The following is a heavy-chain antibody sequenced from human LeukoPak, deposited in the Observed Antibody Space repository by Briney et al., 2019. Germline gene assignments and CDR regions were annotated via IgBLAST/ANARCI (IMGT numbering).Heavy chain of an antibody. CDR3: ARPVAATYYFDY. V-gene: IGHV3-74*01. J-gene: IGHJ4*02. CDR1: GFPLSSYW. D-gene: IGHD2-15*01. CDR2: IDCDGSTT. Sequence: GGSLRLSCAVSGFPLSSYWMHWARQPPGKGLVWVSRIDCDGSTTGYADSVKGRFTNSRDNAKNTLYLQMNSLRAEDTAVYYCARPVAATYYFDYWGQGTLVTVSS.